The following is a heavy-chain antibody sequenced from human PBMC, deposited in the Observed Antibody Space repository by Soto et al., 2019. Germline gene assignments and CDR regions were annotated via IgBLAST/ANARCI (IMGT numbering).Heavy chain of an antibody. J-gene: IGHJ3*02. CDR2: ISAKGTT. V-gene: IGHV4-4*07. CDR1: GYAMTTYY. Sequence: QVQLQESGPGLVEPSETLSLTCTVSGYAMTTYYWSWIRQSAEKGLELIGRISAKGTTTYIPSLKSRIALSIDTSKNQFSLNLKFVTAADTAVYFCARDQSGAADIWGQGTLVTVS. D-gene: IGHD7-27*01. CDR3: ARDQSGAADI.